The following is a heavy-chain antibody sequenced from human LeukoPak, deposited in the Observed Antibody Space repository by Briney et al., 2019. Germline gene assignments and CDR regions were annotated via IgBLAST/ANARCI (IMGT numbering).Heavy chain of an antibody. Sequence: PGGSLRLSCTASGFTFGDYAMSWFRQAPGKGLEWVGFIRSKAYGGTTEYAASVKGRFTISRDDSKSIAYLQMNSLKTEDTAVYYCTRAGGGSYPHYYYGMDVWGQGTTVTVSS. J-gene: IGHJ6*02. D-gene: IGHD1-26*01. CDR2: IRSKAYGGTT. V-gene: IGHV3-49*03. CDR3: TRAGGGSYPHYYYGMDV. CDR1: GFTFGDYA.